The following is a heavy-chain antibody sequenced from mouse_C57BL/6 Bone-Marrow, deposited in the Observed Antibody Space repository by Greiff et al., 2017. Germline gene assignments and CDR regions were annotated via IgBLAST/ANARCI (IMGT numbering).Heavy chain of an antibody. CDR2: INPNNGGT. V-gene: IGHV1-26*01. J-gene: IGHJ1*03. CDR3: ARRPNLFDV. Sequence: EVQLQQSGPELVKPGASVKISCKASGYTFTDYYMNWVKQSHGKSLEWIGDINPNNGGTSYNQKFKGKATLTVDKSSSTAYMELRSLTSEDSAVYYCARRPNLFDVWGTGTTVTVSS. CDR1: GYTFTDYY.